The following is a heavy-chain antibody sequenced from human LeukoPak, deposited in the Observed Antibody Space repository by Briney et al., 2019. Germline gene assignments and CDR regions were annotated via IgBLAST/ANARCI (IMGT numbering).Heavy chain of an antibody. CDR2: IWYDGSNK. D-gene: IGHD2-21*01. J-gene: IGHJ6*03. V-gene: IGHV3-33*06. Sequence: GGSLRLSCVASGFSFSSYGMHWVRQAPGKGLEWEALIWYDGSNKYYADSVQGRFTISRDNSKNTLYLQMNSLRAEDTAVYYCAKGLGFSPGEYSYMDVWGKGTTVTVSS. CDR1: GFSFSSYG. CDR3: AKGLGFSPGEYSYMDV.